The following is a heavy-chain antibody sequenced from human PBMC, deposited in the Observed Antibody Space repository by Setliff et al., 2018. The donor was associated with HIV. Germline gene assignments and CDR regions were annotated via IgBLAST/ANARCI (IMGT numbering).Heavy chain of an antibody. D-gene: IGHD3-16*01. J-gene: IGHJ5*02. Sequence: ASVKVSCKASGYTFTSYGISWVRQAPGQGLEWMGWINPNSDGTNYAQKFQGRVTMTRDKSTNTAYMELSSLRSEDTAVYYCAKDRGRGNWLDPWGQGTLVTVSS. V-gene: IGHV1-18*01. CDR3: AKDRGRGNWLDP. CDR2: INPNSDGT. CDR1: GYTFTSYG.